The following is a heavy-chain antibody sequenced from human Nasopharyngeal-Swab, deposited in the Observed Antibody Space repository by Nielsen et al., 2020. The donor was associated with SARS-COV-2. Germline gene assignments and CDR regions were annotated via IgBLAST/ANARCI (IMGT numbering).Heavy chain of an antibody. CDR1: GFTFSLFT. V-gene: IGHV3-21*01. J-gene: IGHJ4*02. CDR3: ASRRH. CDR2: ISSSSANI. Sequence: GESLKISCAASGFTFSLFTMSWVRQTPGKVLECVASISSSSANIHYGDSVKGRFTISRDNAKKSLYLQMNSLTDEDTAVYYCASRRHWGQGTLVTVSS.